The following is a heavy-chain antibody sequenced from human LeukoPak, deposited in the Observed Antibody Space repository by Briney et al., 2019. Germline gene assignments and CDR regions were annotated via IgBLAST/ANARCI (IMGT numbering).Heavy chain of an antibody. CDR2: IYHSGNT. CDR3: ASLYDSSGYFDY. J-gene: IGHJ4*02. CDR1: GGSISSGPYS. D-gene: IGHD3-22*01. V-gene: IGHV4-30-2*01. Sequence: SQTLSLTCAVSGGSISSGPYSWNWIRQPPGTGLEWIGFIYHSGNTYYNPSLKSRLTMSVDRSKNQFSLKLSSVTPEDTAVYYCASLYDSSGYFDYWGQGTLVTVSS.